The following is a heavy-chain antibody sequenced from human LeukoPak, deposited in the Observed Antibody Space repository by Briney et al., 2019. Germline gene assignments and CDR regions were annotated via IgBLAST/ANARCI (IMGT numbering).Heavy chain of an antibody. CDR1: GFTVSSNY. CDR2: IYSGGST. CDR3: TSGTYYSPFDY. V-gene: IGHV3-53*01. J-gene: IGHJ4*02. Sequence: PGGSLRLSCAASGFTVSSNYMSWVRQAPGKGLEWVSVIYSGGSTYYADSVKGRFTISRDNFKNTLYVQMNSLRAEDTAVYYCTSGTYYSPFDYWGQGTLVTVSS. D-gene: IGHD3-10*01.